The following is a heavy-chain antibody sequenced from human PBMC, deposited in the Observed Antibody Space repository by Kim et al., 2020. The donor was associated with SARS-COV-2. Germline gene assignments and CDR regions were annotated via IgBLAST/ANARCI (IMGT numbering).Heavy chain of an antibody. J-gene: IGHJ3*02. CDR2: ISYDGSNK. Sequence: GGSLRLSCAASGFTFSSYGMHWVRQAPGKGLEWVAVISYDGSNKYYADSVKGRFTISRDNSKNTLYLQMNSLRAEDTAVYYCAPGYCSSTSCYFGAFDIWGQGTMVTVSS. CDR3: APGYCSSTSCYFGAFDI. V-gene: IGHV3-30*03. D-gene: IGHD2-2*01. CDR1: GFTFSSYG.